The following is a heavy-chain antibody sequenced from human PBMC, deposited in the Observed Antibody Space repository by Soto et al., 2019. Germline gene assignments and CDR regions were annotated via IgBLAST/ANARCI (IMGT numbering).Heavy chain of an antibody. J-gene: IGHJ6*03. CDR3: ARGELRTYSGYYMDV. V-gene: IGHV1-24*01. CDR1: GYTLTELS. CDR2: FDPEDGET. Sequence: ASVKVSCKVSGYTLTELSMHWVRQAPGKGLEWMGGFDPEDGETIYAQKFQGWVTMTRDTSISTAYMELSRLRSDDTAVYYCARGELRTYSGYYMDVWGKGTTVTVSS. D-gene: IGHD1-7*01.